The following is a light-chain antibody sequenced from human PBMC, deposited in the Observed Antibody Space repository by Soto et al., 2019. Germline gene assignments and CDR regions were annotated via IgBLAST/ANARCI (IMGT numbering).Light chain of an antibody. V-gene: IGLV2-8*01. CDR2: EVS. CDR1: SSDVGGYNF. J-gene: IGLJ2*01. CDR3: TTDSRSTIME. Sequence: QSALTQPPSASGSPGQSVTISSTGTSSDVGGYNFVSWYQQHPGKAPKLMIYEVSERPSGVPDRFSGSKSGNTASLPVSGRKPKDKANHYFTTDSRSTIMEFGART.